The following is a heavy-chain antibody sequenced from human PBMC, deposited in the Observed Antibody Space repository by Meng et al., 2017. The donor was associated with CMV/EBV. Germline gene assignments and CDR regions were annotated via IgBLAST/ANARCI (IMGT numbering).Heavy chain of an antibody. D-gene: IGHD3-10*01. CDR3: ARFGELEWFDP. CDR2: INPSGST. J-gene: IGHJ5*02. V-gene: IGHV4-34*01. CDR1: GGSFSGYY. Sequence: LTCAVYGGSFSGYYWSWIRQPPGKGLEWIGEINPSGSTNYNPSLKSRVTISVDTSKNQFSLKLSSVTAADTAVYYCARFGELEWFDPWGQGTLVTVSS.